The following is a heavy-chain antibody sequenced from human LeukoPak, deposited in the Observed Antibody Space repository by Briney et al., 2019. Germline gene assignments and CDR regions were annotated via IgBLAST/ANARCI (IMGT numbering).Heavy chain of an antibody. V-gene: IGHV3-21*01. CDR3: ARGQTGYYDSSGYYYVY. CDR1: GFTFSTYS. J-gene: IGHJ4*02. Sequence: GGSLRVSCAASGFTFSTYSMTWVRQAPGKGLEWVSSISSSGSFKYYTDSVRGRFTIYRDNAKNSLYLQMNSLGAEDTAVYYCARGQTGYYDSSGYYYVYWGQGTLVAVSS. D-gene: IGHD3-22*01. CDR2: ISSSGSFK.